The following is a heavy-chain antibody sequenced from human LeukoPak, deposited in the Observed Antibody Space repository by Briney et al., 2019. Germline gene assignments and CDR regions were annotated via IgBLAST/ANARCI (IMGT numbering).Heavy chain of an antibody. Sequence: GGSLRFSCVASEFTFSSYEMNWVRQAPGKGLEWVSYISSSDSTIYYADSVKGRFTISRDNGKNSLYLQMNSLRAEDTAVYYCARSGIVGATFHYWGQGTLVTVSS. D-gene: IGHD1-26*01. J-gene: IGHJ4*02. CDR1: EFTFSSYE. CDR2: ISSSDSTI. V-gene: IGHV3-48*03. CDR3: ARSGIVGATFHY.